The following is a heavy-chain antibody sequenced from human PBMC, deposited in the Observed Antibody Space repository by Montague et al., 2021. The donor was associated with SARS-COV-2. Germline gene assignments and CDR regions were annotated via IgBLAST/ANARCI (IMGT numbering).Heavy chain of an antibody. D-gene: IGHD2-15*01. CDR1: GFHFSSFD. CDR2: ISSGGHTR. CDR3: ARDGVDNQWSPFED. Sequence: SLKLSCAASGFHFSSFDMNWVRRAPGKRLEWVSYISSGGHTRYYADSVQGRFTISRDNARESLYLQMNSLRAEDTAVYYCARDGVDNQWSPFEDWGRGTLVTVSS. J-gene: IGHJ4*02. V-gene: IGHV3-48*03.